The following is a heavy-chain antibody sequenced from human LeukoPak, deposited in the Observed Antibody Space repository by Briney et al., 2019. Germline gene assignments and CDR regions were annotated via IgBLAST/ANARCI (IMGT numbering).Heavy chain of an antibody. J-gene: IGHJ4*02. D-gene: IGHD3-9*01. CDR1: GFTFSHYS. V-gene: IGHV3-66*01. Sequence: GGSLRLSCAASGFTFSHYSMNWVRQAPGKGLEWVSVIYSGGSTHYADSVKGRFTISRDNSKNTLYLQMNSLRAEDTAVYYCARDRLHYDSLTGYPADWGQGTLVTVSS. CDR3: ARDRLHYDSLTGYPAD. CDR2: IYSGGST.